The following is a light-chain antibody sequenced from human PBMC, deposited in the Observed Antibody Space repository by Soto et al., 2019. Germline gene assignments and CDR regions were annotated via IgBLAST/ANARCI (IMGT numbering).Light chain of an antibody. CDR1: QSVSSY. V-gene: IGKV3-11*01. Sequence: EIVLTQSPATLSLSPGERATLSCRASQSVSSYLAWYQQKPGQAPRLLIYDASNMATGIPARFSGSGSGTDFTLTIRRLEPEDFAVYYCQQRSNWPPLTFGGGTKVEIK. J-gene: IGKJ4*01. CDR3: QQRSNWPPLT. CDR2: DAS.